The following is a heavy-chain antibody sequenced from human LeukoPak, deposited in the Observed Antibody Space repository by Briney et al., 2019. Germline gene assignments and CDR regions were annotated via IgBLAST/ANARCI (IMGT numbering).Heavy chain of an antibody. Sequence: PGGSLRLSCAASGFTFSSYGMHWVRQAPGKGLEWVAFIRYDGGETFYADFVKGRFTISRDNAKNSLYLQMNSLRAEDTAVYYCARGYDWFDPWGQGTLVTVSS. CDR2: IRYDGGET. CDR1: GFTFSSYG. D-gene: IGHD6-13*01. V-gene: IGHV3-30*02. J-gene: IGHJ5*02. CDR3: ARGYDWFDP.